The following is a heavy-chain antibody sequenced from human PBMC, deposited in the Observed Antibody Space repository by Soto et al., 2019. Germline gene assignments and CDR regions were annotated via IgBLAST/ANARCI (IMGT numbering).Heavy chain of an antibody. CDR3: ARESRFLEWLSLNWFDP. CDR2: ISSSGSTI. J-gene: IGHJ5*02. V-gene: IGHV3-11*04. CDR1: GFTFSDYY. D-gene: IGHD3-3*01. Sequence: PGGSLRLSCAASGFTFSDYYMSWIRQAPGKGLEWVSYISSSGSTIYYADSVKGRFTISRDNAKNSLYLQMNSLRDEDTAVYYCARESRFLEWLSLNWFDPWGQGTRVTVSS.